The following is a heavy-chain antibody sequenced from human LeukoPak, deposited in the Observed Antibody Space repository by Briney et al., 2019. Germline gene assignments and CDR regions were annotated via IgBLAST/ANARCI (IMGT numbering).Heavy chain of an antibody. V-gene: IGHV4-34*01. Sequence: SETLSLTCAVSGVSFNDYYWSWVRQTPGRGLEWIGEINHSGYTNDSPSPKSRVTLSIDTSRKQFSLNLRSVAVADTGIYYCTRMTTGHDYWGQGTLVTVSS. CDR1: GVSFNDYY. CDR3: TRMTTGHDY. D-gene: IGHD4-17*01. J-gene: IGHJ4*02. CDR2: INHSGYT.